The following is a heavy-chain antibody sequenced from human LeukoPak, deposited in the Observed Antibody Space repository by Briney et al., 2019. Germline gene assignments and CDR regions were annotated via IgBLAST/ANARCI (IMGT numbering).Heavy chain of an antibody. CDR2: IYYSGST. CDR1: GGSISSYY. D-gene: IGHD3-3*01. CDR3: ARHGRFTIFGVGAIDY. V-gene: IGHV4-59*08. Sequence: SETLSLTCTVSGGSISSYYWSWIQQPPGNGLEWIGYIYYSGSTNYNPSLKSRVTISVDTSKNQFSLKLSSVTAADTAVYYCARHGRFTIFGVGAIDYWGQGTLVTVSS. J-gene: IGHJ4*02.